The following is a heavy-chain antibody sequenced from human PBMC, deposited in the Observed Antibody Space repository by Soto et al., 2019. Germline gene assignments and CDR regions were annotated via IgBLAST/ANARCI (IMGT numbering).Heavy chain of an antibody. V-gene: IGHV4-38-2*02. J-gene: IGHJ4*01. D-gene: IGHD3-10*01. Sequence: SETLSLTCIVSGYSISSGYYLGWFLQAPGKGLEWLGSVYHNGIMFHNPSFQSRVTISVDTSKNQFSLNLRSVTAADTAVYYCAALWFGELAFNYWGHGILVTVSS. CDR2: VYHNGIM. CDR1: GYSISSGYY. CDR3: AALWFGELAFNY.